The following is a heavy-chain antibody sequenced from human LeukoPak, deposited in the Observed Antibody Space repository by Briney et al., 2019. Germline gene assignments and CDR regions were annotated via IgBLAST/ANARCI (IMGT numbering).Heavy chain of an antibody. J-gene: IGHJ4*02. D-gene: IGHD2-15*01. V-gene: IGHV3-30*04. Sequence: GGSLRLSCAASGFTFSSYAMHWVRQAPGKGLEWVAVISYDGSNKYYADSVKGRFTISRDNSKNTLYLQMNSLRAEDTAVYYCARDRDIVVVVAATLDYWGQGTLVTVSS. CDR3: ARDRDIVVVVAATLDY. CDR1: GFTFSSYA. CDR2: ISYDGSNK.